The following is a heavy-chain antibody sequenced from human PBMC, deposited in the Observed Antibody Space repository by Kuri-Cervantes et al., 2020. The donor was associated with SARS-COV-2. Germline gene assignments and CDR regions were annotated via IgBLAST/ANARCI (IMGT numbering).Heavy chain of an antibody. D-gene: IGHD2-2*01. CDR3: AKDVSSTSWQKGAFDI. Sequence: SCKVSGYTLTELSMHWVRQAPGKGLEWVAVISYDGSNKYYADSVKGRFTISRDNSKNTLYLQMNSLRAEDTAVYYCAKDVSSTSWQKGAFDIWGQGTMVTVSS. CDR2: ISYDGSNK. V-gene: IGHV3-30-3*02. CDR1: GYTLTELS. J-gene: IGHJ3*02.